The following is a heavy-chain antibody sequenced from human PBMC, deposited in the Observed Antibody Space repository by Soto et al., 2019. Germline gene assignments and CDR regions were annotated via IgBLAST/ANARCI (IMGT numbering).Heavy chain of an antibody. V-gene: IGHV4-4*02. Sequence: QVQLQESGPGLVKPSWTLSLTCAVSSGSISSSNWWSWVRQPPGKGLEWIGEIYHSGSTNYNPSLKSRVTISVDKSKNQCSLKLSSETAADTAVYYCAGIAAAEPPLPDRAFDIWGQGTMVTVSS. J-gene: IGHJ3*02. CDR3: AGIAAAEPPLPDRAFDI. CDR1: SGSISSSNW. CDR2: IYHSGST. D-gene: IGHD6-13*01.